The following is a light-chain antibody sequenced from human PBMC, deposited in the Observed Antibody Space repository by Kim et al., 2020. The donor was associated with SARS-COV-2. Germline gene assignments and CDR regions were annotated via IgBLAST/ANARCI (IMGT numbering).Light chain of an antibody. CDR1: HPALQNLV. CDR3: AAWDANLGGWV. CDR2: RNN. J-gene: IGLJ3*02. V-gene: IGLV1-47*01. Sequence: GQRVTLSCSASHPALQNLVVFWYQLFPGTAPKALIYRNNLRPSGVPDRFSGSKSGTSASLVISGLRSEDEAHYYCAAWDANLGGWVFGGGTKLTVL.